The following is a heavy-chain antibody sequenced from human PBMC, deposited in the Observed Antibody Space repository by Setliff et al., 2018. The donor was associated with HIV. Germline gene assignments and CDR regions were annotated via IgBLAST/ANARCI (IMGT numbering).Heavy chain of an antibody. CDR2: IRYDGSQK. V-gene: IGHV3-33*01. D-gene: IGHD6-13*01. Sequence: PGSPLKISCAASVFTFNNYGMNWVRQAPGKGLEWVAFIRYDGSQKYYVDSVKGRFTISRDNSKNTLYLQMNSLRAEDTAVYYCARGGSNSWSPFDYWGQGTLVTVSS. CDR1: VFTFNNYG. J-gene: IGHJ4*02. CDR3: ARGGSNSWSPFDY.